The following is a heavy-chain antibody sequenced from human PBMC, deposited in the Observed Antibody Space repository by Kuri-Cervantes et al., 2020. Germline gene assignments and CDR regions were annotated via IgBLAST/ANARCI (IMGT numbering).Heavy chain of an antibody. CDR1: GFTFVDFA. CDR3: ARGHPHREAVAGTVPFDP. CDR2: ISWNSGSI. J-gene: IGHJ5*02. D-gene: IGHD6-13*01. V-gene: IGHV3-9*01. Sequence: GGSLRPSVAASGFTFVDFAMHWVRQAPGKGLEWVSGISWNSGSIGYADSVKGRFTISRDNAKNSLYLQMNSLRAEDTALYHCARGHPHREAVAGTVPFDPWGQGTLVTVSS.